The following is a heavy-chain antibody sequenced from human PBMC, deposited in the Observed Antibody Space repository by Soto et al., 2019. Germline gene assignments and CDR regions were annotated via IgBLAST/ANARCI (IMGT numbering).Heavy chain of an antibody. V-gene: IGHV3-33*01. J-gene: IGHJ6*02. CDR2: IWYDGSNK. D-gene: IGHD3-10*01. CDR3: ARDLNYYGSGSDAYYYYGMDV. CDR1: GFTFSSYG. Sequence: QVQLVESGGGVVQPGRSLRLSCAASGFTFSSYGMHWVRQAPGKGLEWVAVIWYDGSNKYYADSVKGRFTISRDNSKNTLYLQMNSLREEDTAVYYWARDLNYYGSGSDAYYYYGMDVWGQGTTGTVSS.